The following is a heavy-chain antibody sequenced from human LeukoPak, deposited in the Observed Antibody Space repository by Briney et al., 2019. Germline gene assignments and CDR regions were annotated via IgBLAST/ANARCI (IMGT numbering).Heavy chain of an antibody. CDR3: AHSEAAAGYGFDP. CDR2: IYWNDDK. V-gene: IGHV2-5*01. Sequence: SGPPLAQPTPTLTLTRTFSACSLRRSRAGVACIRQPPGKALEWLPIIYWNDDKRYSPSLKSRLTITKDTSKNQVVLTMTNMDPVDTATYYCAHSEAAAGYGFDPWGQGTLVTVSS. D-gene: IGHD6-13*01. CDR1: ACSLRRSRAG. J-gene: IGHJ5*02.